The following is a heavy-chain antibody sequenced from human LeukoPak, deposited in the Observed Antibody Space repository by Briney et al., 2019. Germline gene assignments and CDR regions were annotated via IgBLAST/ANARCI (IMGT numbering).Heavy chain of an antibody. CDR2: TIPILGIA. V-gene: IGHV1-69*04. D-gene: IGHD3-10*01. J-gene: IGHJ4*02. CDR3: ARRPYGSGPFDY. CDR1: ADTFGSYA. Sequence: SVKVSCKASADTFGSYAISWVRQAPGQGLEWMGRTIPILGIAKYAQKFQGRVTITADESTSTAYMELSSLRSEDTAVYYCARRPYGSGPFDYWGQGTLVTVSS.